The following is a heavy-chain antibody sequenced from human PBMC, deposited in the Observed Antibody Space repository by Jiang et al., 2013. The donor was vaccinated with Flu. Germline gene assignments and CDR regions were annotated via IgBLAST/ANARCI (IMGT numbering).Heavy chain of an antibody. CDR2: ISGDGGST. Sequence: RLSCAASGFTFDDYAMHWVRQAPGKGLEWVSLISGDGGSTYYADSVKGRFTISRDNSKNSLYLQMNSLRTEDTALYYCAKDSTLRYFDWIPHPAFDYWGQGTLVTVSS. D-gene: IGHD3-9*01. CDR1: GFTFDDYA. V-gene: IGHV3-43*02. J-gene: IGHJ4*02. CDR3: AKDSTLRYFDWIPHPAFDY.